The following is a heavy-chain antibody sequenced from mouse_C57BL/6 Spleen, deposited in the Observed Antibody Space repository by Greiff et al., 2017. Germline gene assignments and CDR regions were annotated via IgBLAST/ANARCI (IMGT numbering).Heavy chain of an antibody. D-gene: IGHD1-1*01. J-gene: IGHJ2*01. Sequence: QVQLQQSGPELVKPGASVKISCKASGYAFSSSWMNWVKQRPGKGLEWIGRIYPGDGDPNYNGKFKGKATLTADKSSSTAYMQLSSLTSEDSAVYFCARGGYYISSSYLDYWGQGTTLTVSS. CDR1: GYAFSSSW. CDR3: ARGGYYISSSYLDY. CDR2: IYPGDGDP. V-gene: IGHV1-82*01.